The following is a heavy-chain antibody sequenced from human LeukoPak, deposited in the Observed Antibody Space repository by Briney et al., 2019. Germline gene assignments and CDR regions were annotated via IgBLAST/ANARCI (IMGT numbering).Heavy chain of an antibody. V-gene: IGHV1-69*13. D-gene: IGHD6-6*01. J-gene: IGHJ4*02. CDR2: IIPIFGTA. CDR1: GGTFSSYA. CDR3: ARTYSSSSTVGHLY. Sequence: GASVKVSCKASGGTFSSYAISWARQAPGQGLEWMGGIIPIFGTANYAQKFQGRVTITADESTSTAYMELSSLRSEDTAVYYCARTYSSSSTVGHLYWGQGTLVTVSS.